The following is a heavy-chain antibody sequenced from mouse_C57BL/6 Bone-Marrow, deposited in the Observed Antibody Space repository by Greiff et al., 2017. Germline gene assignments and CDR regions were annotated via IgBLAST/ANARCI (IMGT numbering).Heavy chain of an antibody. D-gene: IGHD1-1*01. V-gene: IGHV5-6*01. CDR1: GFTFSSYG. CDR2: ISSGGSYT. CDR3: ARRGSSNAMDY. Sequence: VQLQQSGGDLVKPGGSLKLSCAASGFTFSSYGMSWVRQTPDKRLEWVATISSGGSYTYYPDSVKGRFTISRDNAKHTLYLQMSSLKSEDTAMYYCARRGSSNAMDYWGQGTSVTVSS. J-gene: IGHJ4*01.